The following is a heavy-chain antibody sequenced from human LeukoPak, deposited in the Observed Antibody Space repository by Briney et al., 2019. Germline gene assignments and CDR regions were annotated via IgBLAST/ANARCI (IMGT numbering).Heavy chain of an antibody. D-gene: IGHD2-2*01. CDR2: IIPIFGTA. J-gene: IGHJ6*02. CDR3: ARGGDPIVVVPAAITTTDYYYYGMDV. V-gene: IGHV1-69*13. Sequence: SVKVSCKASGGTFSSYAISWVRQAPGQGLEWMGGIIPIFGTANYAQKFQGRVTITADESTSTAYMELSSLRSEDTAVYYCARGGDPIVVVPAAITTTDYYYYGMDVWGQGTTVTVSS. CDR1: GGTFSSYA.